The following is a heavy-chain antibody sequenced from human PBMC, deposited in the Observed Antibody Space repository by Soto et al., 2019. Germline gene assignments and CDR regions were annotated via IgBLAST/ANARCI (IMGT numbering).Heavy chain of an antibody. CDR2: ISSSSSYI. Sequence: ESGGGLVKPGGSLRLSCAASGFTFSSYSINWVRQAPGKELEWVSSISSSSSYIYYADSVKGRFTISRDNAKNSLYLQMNRRRAEDTAVYYCAREGIAAAGMISYYYYGMDVWGQGTTVTVSS. CDR1: GFTFSSYS. V-gene: IGHV3-21*01. D-gene: IGHD6-13*01. J-gene: IGHJ6*02. CDR3: AREGIAAAGMISYYYYGMDV.